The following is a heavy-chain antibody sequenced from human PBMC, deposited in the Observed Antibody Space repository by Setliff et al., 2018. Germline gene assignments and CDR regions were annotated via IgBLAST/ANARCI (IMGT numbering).Heavy chain of an antibody. Sequence: PLASVKVSCKASGYTFTSYDINWVRQATGQGLEWMGWMNPNSGNTGYAQKFQGRVTMTTDTSTSTAYMELRSLRSDDTAVYYCARANDYSSGWYFYYYGMDVWGQGTTVTVSS. CDR2: MNPNSGNT. CDR1: GYTFTSYD. V-gene: IGHV1-8*02. D-gene: IGHD6-19*01. J-gene: IGHJ6*02. CDR3: ARANDYSSGWYFYYYGMDV.